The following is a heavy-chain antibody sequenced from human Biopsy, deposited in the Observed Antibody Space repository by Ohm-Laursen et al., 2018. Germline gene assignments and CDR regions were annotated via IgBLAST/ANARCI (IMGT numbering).Heavy chain of an antibody. CDR1: GESFSGHY. Sequence: SDTLSLTCAVYGESFSGHYWTWIRQPPGKGLEWIGHISHTGYTSYKSSLKSRVTISLDASRKHFSLRLTSLAAADTAVYYCARGSNEYGGLYFPHWGQGTLVTVSS. V-gene: IGHV4-59*11. D-gene: IGHD4-23*01. CDR2: ISHTGYT. CDR3: ARGSNEYGGLYFPH. J-gene: IGHJ1*01.